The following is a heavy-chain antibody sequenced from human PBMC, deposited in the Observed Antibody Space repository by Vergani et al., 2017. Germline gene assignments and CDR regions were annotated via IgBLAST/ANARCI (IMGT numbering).Heavy chain of an antibody. J-gene: IGHJ6*03. D-gene: IGHD4-11*01. CDR1: GGTFSSYA. Sequence: QVQLVQSGAEVKKPGSSVKVSCKASGGTFSSYAISWVRQAPGQGLEWMGGIIPIFGTANYAQKFQGRVTITGDGSTSTAYMELSSLRFEDTAVYYCARVYSKYDYYCYNMDVWGEGTTVTVSS. CDR2: IIPIFGTA. V-gene: IGHV1-69*01. CDR3: ARVYSKYDYYCYNMDV.